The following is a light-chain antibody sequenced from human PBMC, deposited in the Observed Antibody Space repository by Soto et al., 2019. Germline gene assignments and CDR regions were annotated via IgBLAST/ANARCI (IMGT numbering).Light chain of an antibody. CDR2: GNN. Sequence: QSVLTQPPSVSGAPGQRVTISCTGSSSNIGARYHVHWYQQLPGTAPKLLIYGNNNRPSGVPDRFSGSKSGTSASLAITGLQAEDEADYYYQSYDSSLSGSVFGGGTKLTVL. CDR1: SSNIGARYH. V-gene: IGLV1-40*01. J-gene: IGLJ3*02. CDR3: QSYDSSLSGSV.